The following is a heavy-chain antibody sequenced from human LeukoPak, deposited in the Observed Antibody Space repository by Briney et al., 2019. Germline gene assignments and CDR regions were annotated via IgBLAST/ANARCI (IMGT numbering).Heavy chain of an antibody. CDR3: ARARGQSGADY. V-gene: IGHV4-4*07. J-gene: IGHJ4*02. Sequence: PSETLSLTCTVSGGSISSYYWSWIRQTAGKGLEWIGRLSTSGTTNYNPSHKSRVTMSVDTSKNQFSLNLTSVTAADTAVYYCARARGQSGADYWGQGTLVTVSS. D-gene: IGHD3-10*01. CDR2: LSTSGTT. CDR1: GGSISSYY.